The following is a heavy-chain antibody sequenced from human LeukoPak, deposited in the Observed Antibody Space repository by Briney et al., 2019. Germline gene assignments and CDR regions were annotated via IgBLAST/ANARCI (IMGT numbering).Heavy chain of an antibody. CDR2: INHSGST. D-gene: IGHD2-15*01. V-gene: IGHV4-34*01. Sequence: PSETLSLTCAVYGGSFSGYYWSWIRQPPRKGLEWIGEINHSGSTNYNPSLKSRVTISVDTSKNQFSLKLSSVTAADTAVYYCARVRCSGGSCYYYYCYYGMDVWGQGTTVTVSS. CDR1: GGSFSGYY. J-gene: IGHJ6*02. CDR3: ARVRCSGGSCYYYYCYYGMDV.